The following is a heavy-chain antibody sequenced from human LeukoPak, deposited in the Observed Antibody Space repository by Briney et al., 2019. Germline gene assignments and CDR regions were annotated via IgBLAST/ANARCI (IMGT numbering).Heavy chain of an antibody. CDR2: IRYDGGNK. CDR1: GFTFSSYG. D-gene: IGHD4-11*01. Sequence: GGSLRLSCAASGFTFSSYGMHWVRQAPGKGLEWVAFIRYDGGNKYYADSVKGRFTISRDNSKNTLYLQMNSLRAEDTAVYYCAKLVTVTTSRWGQGTLVTVSS. V-gene: IGHV3-30*02. J-gene: IGHJ4*02. CDR3: AKLVTVTTSR.